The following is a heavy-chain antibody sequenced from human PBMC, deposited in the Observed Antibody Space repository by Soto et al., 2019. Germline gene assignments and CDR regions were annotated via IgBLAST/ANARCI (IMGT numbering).Heavy chain of an antibody. V-gene: IGHV4-4*07. CDR3: ARGQRFSDWFDP. CDR2: IYSGGST. D-gene: IGHD3-3*01. CDR1: GYSFTSYW. Sequence: ESLKISCKGSGYSFTSYWIGWVRQMPGGGLEWIGRIYSGGSTNYNPSLKSRVTISLDTSMSHFSLRLRSVSAADTAVYYCARGQRFSDWFDPWGQGTLVTVSS. J-gene: IGHJ5*02.